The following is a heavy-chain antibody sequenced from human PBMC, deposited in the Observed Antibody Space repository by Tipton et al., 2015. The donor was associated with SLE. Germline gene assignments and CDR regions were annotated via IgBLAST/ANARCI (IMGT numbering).Heavy chain of an antibody. D-gene: IGHD3-3*01. J-gene: IGHJ4*02. Sequence: LRLSCTVSGGSISSHYWSWIRQPPGKGLEWIGYIYYSGSTNYNPSLKSRVTISVDTSKNQFSLKLSSVTAADTAVYYCARGGYYDFWSGSYYFDYWGQGTLVTVSS. CDR1: GGSISSHY. V-gene: IGHV4-59*11. CDR2: IYYSGST. CDR3: ARGGYYDFWSGSYYFDY.